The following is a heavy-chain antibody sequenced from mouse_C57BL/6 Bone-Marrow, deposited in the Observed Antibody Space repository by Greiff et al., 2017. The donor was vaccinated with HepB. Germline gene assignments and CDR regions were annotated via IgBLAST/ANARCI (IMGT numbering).Heavy chain of an antibody. CDR2: INPNNGGT. V-gene: IGHV1-18*01. J-gene: IGHJ2*01. Sequence: EVQLQQSGPELVKPGASVKIPCKASGYTFTDYNMDWVKQSHGKSLEWIGDINPNNGGTIYNQKFKGKATLTVDKSSSTAYMELRSLTSEDTAVDYCARRLNTTVVPYYFDYWGQGTTLTVSA. D-gene: IGHD1-1*01. CDR1: GYTFTDYN. CDR3: ARRLNTTVVPYYFDY.